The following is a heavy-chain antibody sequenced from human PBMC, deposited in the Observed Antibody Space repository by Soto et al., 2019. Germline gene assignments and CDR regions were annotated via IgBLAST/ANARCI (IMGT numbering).Heavy chain of an antibody. CDR3: AKSSLEWSPDWFDP. J-gene: IGHJ5*02. CDR1: GFTFSSYG. Sequence: LRLSCAASGFTFSSYGMHWVRQAPGKGLEWVAVIWYDGSNKYYADSVKGRFTISRDNSKKMLYLQMDSLRVEDTAVYYCAKSSLEWSPDWFDPWGQGTLVTVSS. D-gene: IGHD3-3*01. CDR2: IWYDGSNK. V-gene: IGHV3-33*06.